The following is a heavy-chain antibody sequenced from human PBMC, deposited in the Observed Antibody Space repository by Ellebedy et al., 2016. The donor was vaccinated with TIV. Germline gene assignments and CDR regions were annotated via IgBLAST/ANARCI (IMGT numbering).Heavy chain of an antibody. CDR3: ARGGEYYYDSIRYPHPFDY. CDR1: GDSISSGGYY. D-gene: IGHD3-22*01. J-gene: IGHJ4*02. CDR2: IYYSGTT. V-gene: IGHV4-31*03. Sequence: SETLSLXXTVSGDSISSGGYYWSWIRQHPGKGLEWIGYIYYSGTTYYNPSLKSRVAISVDTSKNQFSLKPNSVTAADTAVYYCARGGEYYYDSIRYPHPFDYWGQGTLVTVSS.